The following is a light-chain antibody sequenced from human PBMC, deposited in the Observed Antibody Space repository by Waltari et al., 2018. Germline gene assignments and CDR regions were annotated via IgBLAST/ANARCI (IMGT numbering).Light chain of an antibody. Sequence: SYDLTQPPSVSVSPGQTASITCSGNKLGDKYAAWYQQRAGQSPVLIIYQDTKRPSGSPERFAGSNSGNTATLTISGTQAMDEADYYCQAWDSFIVVFGGGTKLTVL. V-gene: IGLV3-1*01. CDR1: KLGDKY. J-gene: IGLJ2*01. CDR2: QDT. CDR3: QAWDSFIVV.